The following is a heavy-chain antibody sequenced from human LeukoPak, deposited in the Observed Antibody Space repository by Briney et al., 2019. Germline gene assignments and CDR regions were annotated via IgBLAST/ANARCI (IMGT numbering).Heavy chain of an antibody. D-gene: IGHD6-19*01. V-gene: IGHV3-7*01. J-gene: IGHJ4*02. Sequence: GGSLRLSCAASGFTLGHYWMTWVRQAPGKGLEWVANIKEDGSEEYYVDSVKGRFTISRDNAKNSLYLQMNSLRVEDTAVYYCARDDLGGAVTNFDNWGQGILVTVSS. CDR1: GFTLGHYW. CDR2: IKEDGSEE. CDR3: ARDDLGGAVTNFDN.